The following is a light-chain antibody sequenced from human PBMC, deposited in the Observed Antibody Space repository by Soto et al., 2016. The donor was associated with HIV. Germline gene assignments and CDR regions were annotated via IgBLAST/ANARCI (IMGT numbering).Light chain of an antibody. V-gene: IGLV3-1*01. CDR2: QNN. CDR1: KLGDKS. CDR3: QTWDSITENAI. Sequence: SYELTQPPSVSVSPGQTASITCSGDKLGDKSACWYQQKSGQSPVLVIYQNNKRPPGIPERFSGSNSGNTATLTISGTQPMDEADYYCQTWDSITENAIFGGGTKLTVL. J-gene: IGLJ2*01.